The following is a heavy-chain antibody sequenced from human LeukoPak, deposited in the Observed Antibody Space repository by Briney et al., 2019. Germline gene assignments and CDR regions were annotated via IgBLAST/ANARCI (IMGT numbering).Heavy chain of an antibody. CDR2: IIPIFGIA. D-gene: IGHD6-13*01. V-gene: IGHV1-69*04. CDR1: GGTFISYA. J-gene: IGHJ6*02. Sequence: SVKVSCKASGGTFISYAISWVRQAPGQGLEWMGRIIPIFGIANYAHKFQGRATITADKSTSTAYMELSSLRSEDTAVYYCARDQGGIAAAGTRYYYGMDVWGQGTTVTVSS. CDR3: ARDQGGIAAAGTRYYYGMDV.